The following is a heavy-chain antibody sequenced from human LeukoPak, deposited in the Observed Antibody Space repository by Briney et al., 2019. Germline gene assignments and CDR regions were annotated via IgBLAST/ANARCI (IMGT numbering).Heavy chain of an antibody. CDR2: LWYDGSNK. V-gene: IGHV3-33*06. Sequence: SLRLSCAASGFTFSTYGMHWVRQAPGKGLEWVAVLWYDGSNKYYADSVKGRFTLSRDNSKNTLYLQMNSLRAEDTAVYYCAKDPGGGKAYFDYWGQGSLVTVSS. D-gene: IGHD4-23*01. CDR1: GFTFSTYG. CDR3: AKDPGGGKAYFDY. J-gene: IGHJ4*02.